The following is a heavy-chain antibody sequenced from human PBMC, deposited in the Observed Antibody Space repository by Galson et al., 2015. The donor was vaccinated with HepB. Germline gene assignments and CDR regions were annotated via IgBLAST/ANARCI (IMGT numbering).Heavy chain of an antibody. CDR2: INHSGST. J-gene: IGHJ4*02. V-gene: IGHV4-34*01. D-gene: IGHD3-16*02. Sequence: RQPPGKGLEWIGDINHSGSTNDNPSLKSRITISVDTSKNQFSLKLTSVTAADAAVYYCARGPASVVYDYVWGSSRQPLYYLDSWGQGTLLTVSS. CDR3: ARGPASVVYDYVWGSSRQPLYYLDS.